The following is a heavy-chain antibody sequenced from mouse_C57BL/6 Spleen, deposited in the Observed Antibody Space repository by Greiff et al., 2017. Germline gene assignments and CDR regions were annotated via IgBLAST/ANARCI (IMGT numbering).Heavy chain of an antibody. CDR3: ARRWLHSLSY. J-gene: IGHJ3*01. V-gene: IGHV1-9*01. Sequence: VKLMESGAELMKPGASVKLSCKATGYTFTGYWIEWVKQRPGHGLEWIGEILPGSGSTNYNEKFKGKATFTADTSSNTAYMQLSSLTTEDSAIYYCARRWLHSLSYWGQGTLVTVSA. CDR2: ILPGSGST. CDR1: GYTFTGYW. D-gene: IGHD2-2*01.